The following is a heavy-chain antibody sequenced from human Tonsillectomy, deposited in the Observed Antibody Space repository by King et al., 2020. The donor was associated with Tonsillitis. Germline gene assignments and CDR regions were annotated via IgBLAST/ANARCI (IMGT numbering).Heavy chain of an antibody. V-gene: IGHV4-59*01. CDR3: ARGFLIYYYDSGGYYFDF. Sequence: VQLQESGPGLVKPSENLSLTCTVSGGSISSYYWSGIRQPPGKGLECIVYISDSGSTNYNPSLKSLVTISDATSKNPFSLKLSSLTAADTAVYYCARGFLIYYYDSGGYYFDFWGQGTLVTVSS. J-gene: IGHJ4*02. CDR2: ISDSGST. D-gene: IGHD3-22*01. CDR1: GGSISSYY.